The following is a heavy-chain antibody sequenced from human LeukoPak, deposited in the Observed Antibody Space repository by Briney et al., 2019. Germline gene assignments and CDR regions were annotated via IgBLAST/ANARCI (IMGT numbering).Heavy chain of an antibody. J-gene: IGHJ4*02. Sequence: GGSLRLSCAASGFTFSRYAMSWVRRAPGKGLEWVSAISGSGGRTYYADSVKGRFTISRDNSKSTLYLQMNSLKAEDTAVYYCANPFVVKIDYWGQGTLVTVSS. CDR1: GFTFSRYA. D-gene: IGHD2-21*01. CDR2: ISGSGGRT. CDR3: ANPFVVKIDY. V-gene: IGHV3-23*01.